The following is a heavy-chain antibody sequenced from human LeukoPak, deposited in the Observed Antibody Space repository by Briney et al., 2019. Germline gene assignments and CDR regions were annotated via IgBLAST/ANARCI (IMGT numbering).Heavy chain of an antibody. D-gene: IGHD4-17*01. CDR1: GFTFSDYH. Sequence: GGSLRLSCVVSGFTFSDYHMNWVRQAPGKGLEWVSSISSSSSYIYYADSVQGRFTISRDNAENSLFLQMNSLRAEDTAVYYCARNRNDYGDYVYDSWGQGTLVTVSS. V-gene: IGHV3-21*01. J-gene: IGHJ4*02. CDR2: ISSSSSYI. CDR3: ARNRNDYGDYVYDS.